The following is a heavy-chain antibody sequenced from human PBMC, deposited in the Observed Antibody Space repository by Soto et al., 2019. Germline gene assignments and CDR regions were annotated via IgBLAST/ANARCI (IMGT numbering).Heavy chain of an antibody. D-gene: IGHD3-3*01. CDR3: ARTGTIFGVVRSFQH. CDR2: IYYSGST. Sequence: PSETLSLTCTVSGGSISSSSYYWGWIRQPPGKGLEWIGSIYYSGSTYYNPSLKSRVTISVDTSKNQFSLKLSSVTAADTAVYYCARTGTIFGVVRSFQHWGQGTLVTVSS. J-gene: IGHJ1*01. CDR1: GGSISSSSYY. V-gene: IGHV4-39*01.